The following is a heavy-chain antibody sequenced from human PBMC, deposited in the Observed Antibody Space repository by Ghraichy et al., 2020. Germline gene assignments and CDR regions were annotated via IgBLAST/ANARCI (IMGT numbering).Heavy chain of an antibody. V-gene: IGHV1-8*01. J-gene: IGHJ4*02. CDR3: ARGSRYCGGDCSGVLGY. Sequence: ASVKVSCKASGYTFTSYDINWVRQATGQGLEWMGWMNPNSGNTSYAQKFQGRVTMTRNTSISTTYMELSSLRSEDTAVYYCARGSRYCGGDCSGVLGYWGQGTLVTVSS. CDR1: GYTFTSYD. CDR2: MNPNSGNT. D-gene: IGHD2-21*02.